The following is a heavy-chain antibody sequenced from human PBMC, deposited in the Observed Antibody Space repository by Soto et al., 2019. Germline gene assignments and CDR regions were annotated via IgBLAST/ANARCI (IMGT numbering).Heavy chain of an antibody. D-gene: IGHD3-10*01. V-gene: IGHV3-30*04. CDR3: AKGEVRGIIPSYFDY. CDR2: ISYDGSYK. Sequence: QVQVVESGGGVVQPGRSLRLSCAASGFSFSSYAMHWVRQAPGKGLEWVAVISYDGSYKYYGDAVKGRFTISRDTSKNAVYLQMDSLRAEDTAVYYCAKGEVRGIIPSYFDYWGLGTLVTVSS. CDR1: GFSFSSYA. J-gene: IGHJ4*02.